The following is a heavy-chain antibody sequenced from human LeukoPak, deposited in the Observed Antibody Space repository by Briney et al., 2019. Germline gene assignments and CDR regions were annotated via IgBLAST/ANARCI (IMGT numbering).Heavy chain of an antibody. V-gene: IGHV3-23*01. Sequence: PGGALRLSCAASGFPFSSYAMGWVRQAPRKGLEWVSAITASSGGTYYAGSVKGRFTISRDNSKNTLYLQINSLRAEDAAIYYCAKIRFYYDSSFDYWYFDLWGRGTLVTVSS. J-gene: IGHJ2*01. CDR3: AKIRFYYDSSFDYWYFDL. CDR2: ITASSGGT. D-gene: IGHD3-22*01. CDR1: GFPFSSYA.